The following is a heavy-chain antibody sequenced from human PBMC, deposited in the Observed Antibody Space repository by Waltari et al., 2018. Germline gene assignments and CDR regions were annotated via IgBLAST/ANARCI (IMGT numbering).Heavy chain of an antibody. CDR1: GYTFTSYG. CDR2: TSAYNGHT. V-gene: IGHV1-18*01. CDR3: ATDCSSTSCYRYFQH. Sequence: QVQLVQSGAEVKKPGASVKVSCKASGYTFTSYGISWVRQATGQGLEWMGWTSAYNGHTNYAQQLQGRGTMTTDTSTSTAYMELRSLRSDDTAVYYCATDCSSTSCYRYFQHWGQGTLVTVSS. J-gene: IGHJ1*01. D-gene: IGHD2-2*02.